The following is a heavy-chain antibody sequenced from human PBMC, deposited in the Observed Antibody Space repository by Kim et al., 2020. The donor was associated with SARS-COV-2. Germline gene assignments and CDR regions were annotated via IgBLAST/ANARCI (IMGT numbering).Heavy chain of an antibody. V-gene: IGHV3-23*01. CDR3: ASRISAHFDN. J-gene: IGHJ4*01. Sequence: HSAYSVTARFTISRDNSKNTLYLQMNSIRADDTAIYYCASRISAHFDNWGHGTLVTVSS. D-gene: IGHD3-10*01.